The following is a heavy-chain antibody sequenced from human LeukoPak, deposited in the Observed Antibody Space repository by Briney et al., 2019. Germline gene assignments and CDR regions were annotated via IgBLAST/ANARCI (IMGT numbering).Heavy chain of an antibody. Sequence: SETLSLTCTVSGYSISSGYYWGWIRQPPGKGLEWIGSIYHSGSTYYNPSLKSRVTISVDTSKNQFSLKLSSVTAADTAVYYCARDGFGGKLSYYDFWSGYSYMDVWGKGTTVTVS. J-gene: IGHJ6*03. CDR1: GYSISSGYY. V-gene: IGHV4-38-2*02. CDR3: ARDGFGGKLSYYDFWSGYSYMDV. D-gene: IGHD3-3*01. CDR2: IYHSGST.